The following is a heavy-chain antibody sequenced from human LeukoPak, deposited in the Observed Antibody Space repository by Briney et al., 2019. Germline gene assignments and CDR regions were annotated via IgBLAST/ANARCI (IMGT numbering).Heavy chain of an antibody. D-gene: IGHD6-6*01. CDR1: GFTFSNAC. Sequence: GGSQRLLCIASGFTFSNACVTWVRQAPGRGLEWVGRIKSKTDGETTYYAAPVKGRFIISREDSKNTVYLQMHSLKTEDTAVYYCNTEYIETRPWGQGTLVTVSS. V-gene: IGHV3-15*01. CDR2: IKSKTDGETT. CDR3: NTEYIETRP. J-gene: IGHJ5*02.